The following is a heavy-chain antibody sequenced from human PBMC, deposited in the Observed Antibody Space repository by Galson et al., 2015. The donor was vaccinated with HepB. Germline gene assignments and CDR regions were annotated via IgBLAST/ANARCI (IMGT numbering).Heavy chain of an antibody. Sequence: QSGAEVKKPGESLRISCKGSGYSFTTYWISWVRQMPGKGLEWMGRIDPSDSYTNYSPSFQGHITISADKSISSAYLQWSSLKASDTAMSYCASIAARPTDYWGQGTLVTVSS. J-gene: IGHJ4*02. V-gene: IGHV5-10-1*01. CDR1: GYSFTTYW. CDR3: ASIAARPTDY. D-gene: IGHD6-6*01. CDR2: IDPSDSYT.